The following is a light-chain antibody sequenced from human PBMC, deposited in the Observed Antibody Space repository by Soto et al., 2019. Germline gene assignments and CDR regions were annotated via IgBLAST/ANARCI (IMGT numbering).Light chain of an antibody. V-gene: IGKV1-5*03. CDR1: QSVSAW. CDR3: QQYESYPLT. CDR2: SAS. Sequence: DIQMTQSPSTLSASVGDRVTITCRASQSVSAWLAWYQQXXXKAPELLIYSASTVETGVPSRFSGSGSETEFTLTISSLRPDDFATYYCQQYESYPLTFGGGTRIEIK. J-gene: IGKJ4*01.